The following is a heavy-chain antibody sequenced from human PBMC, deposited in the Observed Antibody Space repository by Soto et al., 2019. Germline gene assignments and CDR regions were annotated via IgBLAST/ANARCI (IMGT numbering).Heavy chain of an antibody. D-gene: IGHD2-2*03. V-gene: IGHV3-73*01. CDR2: IRDKTNGYAT. Sequence: EVQLVESGGDLVQPGGSLKLSCAASGFSISGSAIHWVRQASGKGLEWVARIRDKTNGYATGYAASVQGRFTISRDDSKNTAVLQMNSLKTEDTAVYYCTRLDAPGYRALDIWGQGTMVTVSS. CDR1: GFSISGSA. J-gene: IGHJ3*02. CDR3: TRLDAPGYRALDI.